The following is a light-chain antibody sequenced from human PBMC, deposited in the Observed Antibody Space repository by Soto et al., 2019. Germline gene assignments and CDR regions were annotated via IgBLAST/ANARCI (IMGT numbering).Light chain of an antibody. CDR2: GAS. J-gene: IGKJ3*01. CDR1: QGISSY. CDR3: QQYYSYPPVT. V-gene: IGKV1-8*01. Sequence: AIRMTQSPSSFSASTGDRVTITCRASQGISSYLAWYQQKPGKAPKLLIYGASTLQSGVPSRFSGSGSGTDFTLTISCLQSEDFATYYCQQYYSYPPVTFGPGAKVDIK.